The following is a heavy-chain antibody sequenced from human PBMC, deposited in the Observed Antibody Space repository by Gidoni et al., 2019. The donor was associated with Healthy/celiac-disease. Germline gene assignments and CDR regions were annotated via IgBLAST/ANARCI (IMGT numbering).Heavy chain of an antibody. J-gene: IGHJ4*02. CDR3: ARTMSPAAVVDY. Sequence: QLQLVQSGAEVQKPRASVKVSCQASGYTFTSYYMHWVRQPPGQGLERMGIINPSGGSTSYAQKFQGRVTMTRDTSTSTVYMELSSLRSEDTAVYYCARTMSPAAVVDYWGQGTLVTVSS. V-gene: IGHV1-46*01. CDR2: INPSGGST. CDR1: GYTFTSYY. D-gene: IGHD2-2*01.